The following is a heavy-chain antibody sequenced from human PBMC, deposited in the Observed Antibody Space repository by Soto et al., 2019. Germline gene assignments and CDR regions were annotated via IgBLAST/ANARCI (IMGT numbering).Heavy chain of an antibody. CDR2: ISGSGGST. J-gene: IGHJ3*02. CDR1: GFTFSSYA. V-gene: IGHV3-23*01. CDR3: AKWEKNYNHAFDI. D-gene: IGHD1-7*01. Sequence: GGSLRLSCAASGFTFSSYAMSWVRQAPGKGLEWVSAISGSGGSTYYADSVKGRFTISRDNSKNTLYLQMNSLGAEDTAVYYCAKWEKNYNHAFDIWGQGTMVTVSS.